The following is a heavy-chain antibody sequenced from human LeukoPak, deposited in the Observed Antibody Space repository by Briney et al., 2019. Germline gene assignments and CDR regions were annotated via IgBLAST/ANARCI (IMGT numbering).Heavy chain of an antibody. D-gene: IGHD1-26*01. CDR2: FDPEDGET. Sequence: GASVKVSCKVSGYTLTELSMHWVRQAPGKGLEWMGGFDPEDGETIYAQKFQGRVTMTEDTSTDTAYMELSSLRSEDTAVYYCATPPGEWELPYYFDYWGQGTLVTVSS. CDR3: ATPPGEWELPYYFDY. J-gene: IGHJ4*02. CDR1: GYTLTELS. V-gene: IGHV1-24*01.